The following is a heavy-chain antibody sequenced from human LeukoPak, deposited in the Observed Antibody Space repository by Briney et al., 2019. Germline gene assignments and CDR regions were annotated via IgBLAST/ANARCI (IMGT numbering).Heavy chain of an antibody. V-gene: IGHV3-23*01. CDR2: ISGSGGST. CDR3: ASFPRYYYDSSGYYRDY. J-gene: IGHJ4*02. Sequence: GGSLRLSCAASGFTFSSYAMSWVRQAPGKGLEWVSAISGSGGSTYYADSVEGRFTISRDNSENTLYLQMNSLRAEDTAVYYCASFPRYYYDSSGYYRDYWGQGTLVTVSS. D-gene: IGHD3-22*01. CDR1: GFTFSSYA.